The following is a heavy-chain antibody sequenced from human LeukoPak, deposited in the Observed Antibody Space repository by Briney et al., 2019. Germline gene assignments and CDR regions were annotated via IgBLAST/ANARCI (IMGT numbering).Heavy chain of an antibody. CDR1: VFTFSYYA. V-gene: IGHV3-30-3*01. J-gene: IGHJ3*02. CDR3: ARDRDCSSTSCYNAFDI. CDR2: ISNDGSNT. D-gene: IGHD2-2*02. Sequence: GGSLRLSCAASVFTFSYYAMHWVRQAPGKGLEWVAVISNDGSNTYYADSVKGRFTISTDIPKNTLHLQMNSLRAEDTAVYYCARDRDCSSTSCYNAFDIWGQGTMVTVSS.